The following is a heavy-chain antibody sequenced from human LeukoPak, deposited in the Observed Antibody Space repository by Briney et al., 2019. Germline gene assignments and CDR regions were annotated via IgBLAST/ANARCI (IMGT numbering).Heavy chain of an antibody. Sequence: GRSLRLSCAASGFTFDDYAMHWVRQAQGKGLEWVSGISWNSGSIGYADSVKGRFTISRDNAKNSLYLQMNSLRDEETDLYYCVKSSGTNYYYYGMDVWGQGNTVTVSS. V-gene: IGHV3-9*01. CDR3: VKSSGTNYYYYGMDV. J-gene: IGHJ6*02. CDR2: ISWNSGSI. CDR1: GFTFDDYA.